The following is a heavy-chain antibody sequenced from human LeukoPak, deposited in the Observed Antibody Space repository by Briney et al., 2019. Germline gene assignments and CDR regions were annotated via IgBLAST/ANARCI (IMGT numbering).Heavy chain of an antibody. CDR3: ARLRHSNTDHYYYYGMDV. D-gene: IGHD2/OR15-2a*01. CDR1: GFTFSGSA. Sequence: GGSLKLSCEASGFTFSGSAMHWVRQASGKGLEWVGRIRSTTDTAYAASVKGRFTISRDDSKNTAYLQMNSLKTEDTAVYYCARLRHSNTDHYYYYGMDVWGQGTTVTVSS. CDR2: IRSTTDT. J-gene: IGHJ6*02. V-gene: IGHV3-73*01.